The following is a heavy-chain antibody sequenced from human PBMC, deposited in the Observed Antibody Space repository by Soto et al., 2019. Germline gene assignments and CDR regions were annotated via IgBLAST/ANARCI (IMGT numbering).Heavy chain of an antibody. CDR2: ISYDGSNK. J-gene: IGHJ4*02. Sequence: QVQLVESGGGVVQPGRSLRLSCAASGFTFSSYAMHWVRQAPGKGLEWVAVISYDGSNKYYADSVKGRFTISRDNSKNTLYLQMNCLRAEDTAVYYCARDGVGLVVVAYYFDYWGQGTLVTVSS. V-gene: IGHV3-30-3*01. CDR3: ARDGVGLVVVAYYFDY. CDR1: GFTFSSYA. D-gene: IGHD2-15*01.